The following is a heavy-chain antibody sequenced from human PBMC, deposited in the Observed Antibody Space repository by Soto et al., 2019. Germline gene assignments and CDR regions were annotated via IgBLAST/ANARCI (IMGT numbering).Heavy chain of an antibody. Sequence: ASVKVSCKASGGTFSSYTISWVRQAPGQGLEWMGRIIPILGIANYAQKFQGRVTITEDRSTSTAYMELSSLRSEDTAVYYCARQSNSPDYCSSTSCYTDSFWFDPWGQGTLVTVSS. CDR3: ARQSNSPDYCSSTSCYTDSFWFDP. D-gene: IGHD2-2*02. V-gene: IGHV1-69*02. CDR2: IIPILGIA. J-gene: IGHJ5*02. CDR1: GGTFSSYT.